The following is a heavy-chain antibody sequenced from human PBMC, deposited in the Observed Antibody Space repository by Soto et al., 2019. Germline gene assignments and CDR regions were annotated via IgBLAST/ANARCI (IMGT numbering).Heavy chain of an antibody. V-gene: IGHV3-11*01. Sequence: GVTLRLSCAGSRFTFSDYYMIWIRQPPGKGLEWVSYIRTSSGTIDYADSVKGRFTISRDNTKNSLYLQMNSLRAEDTAVYYCARAKAGYYYYNGMDVWGQGTTVTVSS. J-gene: IGHJ6*02. CDR3: ARAKAGYYYYNGMDV. CDR1: RFTFSDYY. CDR2: IRTSSGTI.